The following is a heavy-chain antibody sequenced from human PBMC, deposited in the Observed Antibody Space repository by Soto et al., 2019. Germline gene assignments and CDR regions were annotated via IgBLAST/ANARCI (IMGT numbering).Heavy chain of an antibody. CDR3: ARGYYYDGTGLKGPFDL. J-gene: IGHJ2*01. D-gene: IGHD3-22*01. CDR2: VSYDGNNK. CDR1: GFTFSTYA. Sequence: QVQLVESGGGVIQPGRSLRLSCAASGFTFSTYAVHWVRQAPGKGLEWVTVVSYDGNNKYYADPVKGRFTISRDSSKNTLYLQMNSLRAEDTALYYCARGYYYDGTGLKGPFDLWGRGTLVTVSS. V-gene: IGHV3-30*04.